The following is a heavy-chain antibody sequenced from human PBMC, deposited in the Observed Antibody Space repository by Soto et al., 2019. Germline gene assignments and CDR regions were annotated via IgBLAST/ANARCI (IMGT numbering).Heavy chain of an antibody. V-gene: IGHV4-59*01. CDR2: VYNSGST. CDR3: ARYRREAVAGYTLDN. Sequence: SETLSLTCTVSGGSISSNNWTWIRQPPGKGLEWIGYVYNSGSTNYNPSLKSRVTISEDTSKSQFSLKANSMTAADTAVYYCARYRREAVAGYTLDNWGQGISVTVSS. J-gene: IGHJ4*02. D-gene: IGHD6-13*01. CDR1: GGSISSNN.